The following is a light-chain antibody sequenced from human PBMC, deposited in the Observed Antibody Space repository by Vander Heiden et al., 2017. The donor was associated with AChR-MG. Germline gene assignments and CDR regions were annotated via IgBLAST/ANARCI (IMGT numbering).Light chain of an antibody. J-gene: IGLJ3*02. CDR1: RGRIPSNY. CDR3: QSDDGDNWV. V-gene: IGLV6-57*03. Sequence: FILTQPQSVSGPPGQTITISCTRSRGRIPSNYVQSSRQPPGTGPSIVIYEDYQRPSGVPERFSGSVDSSSNSATLTISGLKTEDEADYYCQSDDGDNWVFGGGTGLTGL. CDR2: EDY.